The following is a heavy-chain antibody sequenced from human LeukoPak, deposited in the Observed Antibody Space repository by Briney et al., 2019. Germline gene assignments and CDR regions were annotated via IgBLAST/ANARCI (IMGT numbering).Heavy chain of an antibody. CDR1: GGSISCYH. CDR3: ARNLCSGGSCQDYYFDY. Sequence: SETLSLTCTVSGGSISCYHWSWIRQPPWKGLEWIGYIYYSGSTNYNPSLKSRVTISVDTSKNQFSLKLSSVTAADTAVYYCARNLCSGGSCQDYYFDYWGQGTLVTVSS. J-gene: IGHJ4*02. CDR2: IYYSGST. D-gene: IGHD2-15*01. V-gene: IGHV4-59*12.